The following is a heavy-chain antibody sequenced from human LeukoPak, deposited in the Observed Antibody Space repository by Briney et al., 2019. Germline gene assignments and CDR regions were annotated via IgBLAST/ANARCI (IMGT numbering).Heavy chain of an antibody. Sequence: GGTLRLSCAASGFSFSTYSMIWVRQAPGKGLEWVSSVSGTSEYIYYADSVRGRFTISRDNAKNTVYLQMNSLRAEDTAVYYCARWYSSGWYSDYWGQGTLVTVSS. J-gene: IGHJ4*02. D-gene: IGHD6-19*01. CDR3: ARWYSSGWYSDY. CDR2: VSGTSEYI. CDR1: GFSFSTYS. V-gene: IGHV3-21*06.